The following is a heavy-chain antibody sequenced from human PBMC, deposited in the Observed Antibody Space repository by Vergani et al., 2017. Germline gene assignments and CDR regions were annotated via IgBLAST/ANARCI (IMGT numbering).Heavy chain of an antibody. CDR2: IIPIIRLA. V-gene: IGHV1-69*02. J-gene: IGHJ6*03. CDR3: ARGLYSSSPDYYYYYYMDV. CDR1: GDIFNNYT. Sequence: QVHLEQSGTEVKKPGSSVKVSCKVSGDIFNNYTVTWVRQAPGQGLEWMGRIIPIIRLATSAQKFQGRVTITADESTSTAYMELSSLRSEDTAVYYCARGLYSSSPDYYYYYYMDVWGKGP. D-gene: IGHD6-6*01.